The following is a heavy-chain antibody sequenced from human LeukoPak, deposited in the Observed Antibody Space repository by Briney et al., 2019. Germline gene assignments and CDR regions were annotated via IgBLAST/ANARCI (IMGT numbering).Heavy chain of an antibody. Sequence: ASVKFSCKASAYTFTSYSISWVRQAPGQGLEWMGWISAYNGNTNYAQKLQGRVTMTTDTSTSTAYMELRSLRSDDTAVYYCARALLRYFDWLLIEEGEFDYWGQGTLVTVSS. CDR3: ARALLRYFDWLLIEEGEFDY. CDR1: AYTFTSYS. J-gene: IGHJ4*02. D-gene: IGHD3-9*01. V-gene: IGHV1-18*04. CDR2: ISAYNGNT.